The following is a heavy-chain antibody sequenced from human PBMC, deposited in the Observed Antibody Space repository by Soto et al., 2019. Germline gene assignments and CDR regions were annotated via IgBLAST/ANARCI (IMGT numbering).Heavy chain of an antibody. J-gene: IGHJ4*02. Sequence: SETLSLTCTVSGGSIYNYYWSWIRQPPGKRLEWLGYIYYTGSTIYNPSLESRVTISVDTSKNQFSLRLGSVTAADTAIYYCARAGLWFGDFDYWGRGTLVTVSS. V-gene: IGHV4-59*01. CDR1: GGSIYNYY. CDR2: IYYTGST. CDR3: ARAGLWFGDFDY. D-gene: IGHD3-10*01.